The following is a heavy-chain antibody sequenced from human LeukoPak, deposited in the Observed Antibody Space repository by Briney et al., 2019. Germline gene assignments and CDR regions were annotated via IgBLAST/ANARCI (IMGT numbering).Heavy chain of an antibody. CDR2: ISTSGTTM. V-gene: IGHV3-11*01. D-gene: IGHD2-2*02. CDR1: GFTFSDHY. J-gene: IGHJ6*02. Sequence: GGSLRLSCAASGFTFSDHYMSWIRLAPGKGLEWVSSISTSGTTMYYADSVKGRFTISRDNTKNSLYLQMNSLRAEDTAVYYCARSGHCISTSCYSIWRRSLYGMDVWGQGTTVTVSS. CDR3: ARSGHCISTSCYSIWRRSLYGMDV.